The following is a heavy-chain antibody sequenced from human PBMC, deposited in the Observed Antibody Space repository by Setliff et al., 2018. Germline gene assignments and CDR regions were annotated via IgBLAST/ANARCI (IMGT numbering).Heavy chain of an antibody. CDR3: VRGPGPSVVVAMPFDR. D-gene: IGHD5-12*01. J-gene: IGHJ4*02. Sequence: ASVKVSCKTSGYNFITFGVSWARQAPGQGLEWMGWISPYNGNTNYAQRFQGRVTMTSDTSTTTVYMELTSLKSDDTAVYYCVRGPGPSVVVAMPFDRWGQGTLVTVSS. CDR1: GYNFITFG. CDR2: ISPYNGNT. V-gene: IGHV1-18*01.